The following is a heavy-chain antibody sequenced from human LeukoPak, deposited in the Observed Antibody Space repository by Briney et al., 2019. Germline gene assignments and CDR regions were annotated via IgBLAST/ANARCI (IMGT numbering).Heavy chain of an antibody. V-gene: IGHV3-20*04. CDR1: GFNFDDYG. Sequence: PGGSLRLSCAPTGFNFDDYGMSWVRQAPGKGLEWDSGTNWNGGSTGYADSVKGRFTISRDNAKNSLYLQMNSLRAEDTALYYCARSDGSGSYSFRGYFDYWGQGTLVTVSS. CDR2: TNWNGGST. CDR3: ARSDGSGSYSFRGYFDY. D-gene: IGHD3-10*01. J-gene: IGHJ4*02.